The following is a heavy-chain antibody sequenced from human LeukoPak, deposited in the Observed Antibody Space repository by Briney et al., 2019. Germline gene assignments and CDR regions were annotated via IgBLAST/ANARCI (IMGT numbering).Heavy chain of an antibody. CDR2: ISCFGTT. V-gene: IGHV4-59*11. Sequence: SETLSLTRTFSGGTISPHSWRGIRQPPGRGRECSGYISCFGTTHYTPTLNSRVTMSLDTSKNQLYLRLSSVTAADTAVYYCARSRVSGGITPLYYWGQGTLVTVSS. CDR1: GGTISPHS. J-gene: IGHJ4*02. CDR3: ARSRVSGGITPLYY. D-gene: IGHD3-16*01.